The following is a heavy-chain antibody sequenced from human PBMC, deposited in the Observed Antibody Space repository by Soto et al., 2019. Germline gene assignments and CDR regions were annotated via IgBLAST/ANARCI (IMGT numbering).Heavy chain of an antibody. J-gene: IGHJ4*02. D-gene: IGHD2-15*01. CDR2: ISAYNGNT. V-gene: IGHV1-18*01. CDR1: GYTFTSYG. CDR3: ARAGGVGYCSGGSCYEFDY. Sequence: GASVKVSCKASGYTFTSYGISWVRQAPGQGLEWRGWISAYNGNTNYAQKLQGRVTMTTDTSTSTAYMELRSLRSDDTAVYYCARAGGVGYCSGGSCYEFDYWGQGTLVTVSS.